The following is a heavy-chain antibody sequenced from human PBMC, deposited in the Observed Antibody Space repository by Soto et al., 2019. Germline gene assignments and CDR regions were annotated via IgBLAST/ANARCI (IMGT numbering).Heavy chain of an antibody. CDR2: ISGSGGST. CDR1: GFTFSSYA. Sequence: GGSLRLSCAASGFTFSSYAMSWVRQAPGKGLEWVSAISGSGGSTYYADSVKGRFTISRDNSKNTLYLQMNSLRAEDTAVYYCAKKDVLRFLESGFDPWGQGTLVTVSS. V-gene: IGHV3-23*01. J-gene: IGHJ5*02. CDR3: AKKDVLRFLESGFDP. D-gene: IGHD3-3*01.